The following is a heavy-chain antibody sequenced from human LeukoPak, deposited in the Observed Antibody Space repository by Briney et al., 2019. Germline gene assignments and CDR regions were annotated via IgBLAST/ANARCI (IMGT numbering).Heavy chain of an antibody. J-gene: IGHJ3*01. CDR3: ARDRSPHYYDSSGYGAFNV. CDR2: ISASGSRT. D-gene: IGHD3-22*01. CDR1: GLDFNTFA. V-gene: IGHV3-23*01. Sequence: PGGSRRLPCTSSGLDFNTFAMNWVRQAPGKGPEWVSGISASGSRTYYGGAAKGRFTISRDDSTNMLFLDMKNLKGEDTARYFCARDRSPHYYDSSGYGAFNVWGQGTMVTVSS.